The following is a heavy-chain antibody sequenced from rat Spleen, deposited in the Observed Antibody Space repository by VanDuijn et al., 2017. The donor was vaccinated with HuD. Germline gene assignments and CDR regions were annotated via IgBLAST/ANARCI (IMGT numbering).Heavy chain of an antibody. J-gene: IGHJ2*01. V-gene: IGHV2-47*01. CDR3: ARGSVFFDY. CDR2: IGGHGGT. Sequence: QPPGKGLEWIGVIGGHGGTDYNSAIKSRLSISRDTSKSQVFLKMNSLQTEDTAMYFCARGSVFFDYWGQGVMVTVSS.